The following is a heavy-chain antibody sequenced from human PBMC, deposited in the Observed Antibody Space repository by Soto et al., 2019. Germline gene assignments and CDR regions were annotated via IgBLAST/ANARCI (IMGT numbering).Heavy chain of an antibody. CDR1: GGSISSYY. V-gene: IGHV4-59*01. CDR3: ARTRGRYCSSTSCRNWFDP. Sequence: SETLSLTCTVSGGSISSYYWSWIRQPPGKGLEWIGYIYYSGSTNYNPSLKSRVTISVDTSKNQFSLKLSSVTAADTAVYYCARTRGRYCSSTSCRNWFDPWGQGTLVTVSS. D-gene: IGHD2-2*01. J-gene: IGHJ5*02. CDR2: IYYSGST.